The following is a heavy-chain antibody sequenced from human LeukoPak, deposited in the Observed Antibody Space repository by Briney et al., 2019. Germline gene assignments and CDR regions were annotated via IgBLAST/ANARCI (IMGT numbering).Heavy chain of an antibody. Sequence: GGSLRLSCAASGFTFSNYGMNWVRQAPGKGLEWVSAISGSGGSTYYADSVKGRFTISRENSKNTLYLQMNSLRPEETAVYYCARGRKDMVRGVIMIHYYDYMDVWGKGTTVTIPS. CDR2: ISGSGGST. J-gene: IGHJ6*03. V-gene: IGHV3-23*01. D-gene: IGHD3-10*01. CDR3: ARGRKDMVRGVIMIHYYDYMDV. CDR1: GFTFSNYG.